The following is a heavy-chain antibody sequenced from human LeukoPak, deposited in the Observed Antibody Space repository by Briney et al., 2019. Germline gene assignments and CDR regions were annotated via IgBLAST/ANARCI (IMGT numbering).Heavy chain of an antibody. V-gene: IGHV3-64D*06. CDR3: VKGGGIAAAGSIPFDY. J-gene: IGHJ4*02. CDR2: ISSNGGST. D-gene: IGHD6-13*01. Sequence: GGSLRLSCSASGFTFSSYAMHWVRQAPGKGLEYVSAISSNGGSTYYADSVKGRFTISRDNSKSTLYLQMSSLRAEDTAVYYCVKGGGIAAAGSIPFDYWGQGTLVTVSS. CDR1: GFTFSSYA.